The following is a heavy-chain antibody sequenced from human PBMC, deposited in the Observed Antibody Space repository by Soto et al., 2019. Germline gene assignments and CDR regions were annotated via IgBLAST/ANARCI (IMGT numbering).Heavy chain of an antibody. CDR1: GYTFSNYG. CDR3: ASRSGQLPYYFDY. Sequence: ASVKVSCKASGYTFSNYGISWVRQAPGQELEWMGWISVYNGNTNYAQKLQGRVTMTTDTSTSTAYMELRSLRSDDTALYYCASRSGQLPYYFDYWGQGTLVTVSS. V-gene: IGHV1-18*01. CDR2: ISVYNGNT. D-gene: IGHD6-6*01. J-gene: IGHJ4*02.